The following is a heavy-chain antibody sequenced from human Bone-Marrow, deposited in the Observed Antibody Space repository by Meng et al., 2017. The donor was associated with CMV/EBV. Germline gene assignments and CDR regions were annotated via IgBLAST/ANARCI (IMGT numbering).Heavy chain of an antibody. Sequence: SETLSLTCTVSGGSISSSSYYWGWTRQPPGKGLEWIGSIYYSGSTYYNPSLKSRVTISVDTSKNQFSLKLSSVTAADTAVYYCARRRIFGVFDYWGQGTLVTVSS. D-gene: IGHD3-3*01. CDR1: GGSISSSSYY. CDR3: ARRRIFGVFDY. J-gene: IGHJ4*02. V-gene: IGHV4-39*01. CDR2: IYYSGST.